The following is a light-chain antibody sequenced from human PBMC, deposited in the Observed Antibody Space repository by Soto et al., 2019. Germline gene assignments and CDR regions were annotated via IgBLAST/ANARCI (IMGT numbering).Light chain of an antibody. V-gene: IGKV1-39*01. CDR3: QQSYSGFT. Sequence: DIQMTQSPSSLSASVGDRVTITCRASQSISSYLNWYQQKPGKAPKLLIYAASSLQSGVTSRFSGSGSGTDFTLAISSLQREDFATYYCQQSYSGFTFGPGTKVDIK. CDR2: AAS. J-gene: IGKJ3*01. CDR1: QSISSY.